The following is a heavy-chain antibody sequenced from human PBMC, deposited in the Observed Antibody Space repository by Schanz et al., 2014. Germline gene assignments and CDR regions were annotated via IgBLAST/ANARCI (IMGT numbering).Heavy chain of an antibody. J-gene: IGHJ4*02. Sequence: QVQLVQSGAEVKKPGASVKVSCKASGYTFTSYYMHWVRQAPGQGLEWMGIINPSGGSTSYAQKFQGRVAMSRDTSSITVYRELSSLTSEDAAVYYCARHGEPAADCDYWGQGTLVTVSS. CDR2: INPSGGST. V-gene: IGHV1-46*01. CDR3: ARHGEPAADCDY. CDR1: GYTFTSYY. D-gene: IGHD6-13*01.